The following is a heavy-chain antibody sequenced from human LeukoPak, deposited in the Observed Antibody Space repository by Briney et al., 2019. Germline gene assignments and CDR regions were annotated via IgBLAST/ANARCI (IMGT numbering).Heavy chain of an antibody. D-gene: IGHD6-19*01. V-gene: IGHV3-21*01. CDR2: ISSSSSYI. CDR3: ARVADIAVAGTLALDY. Sequence: GGSLRLSCAASGFTFSSYSMNWVRQAPGKGLEWVSSISSSSSYIYYADSVKGRFTISRDNAKNSLYLQMNSLRAEDTAVYYCARVADIAVAGTLALDYWGQGTLVTVSS. CDR1: GFTFSSYS. J-gene: IGHJ4*02.